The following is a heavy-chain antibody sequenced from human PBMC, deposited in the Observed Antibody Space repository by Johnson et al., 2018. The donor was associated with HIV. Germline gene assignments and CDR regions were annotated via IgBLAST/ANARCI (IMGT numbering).Heavy chain of an antibody. J-gene: IGHJ3*02. CDR3: TTDRYAFDI. Sequence: VQLVESGGGVVQPGRSLRLSCVASGFTFSSYTMHWVRQASGKGLEWVGRIRSKANSYATAYAASVKGRFTISRNDSKNNLYLQMNSLKTEVTAVYYCTTDRYAFDIWGQGTLVTVSS. CDR1: GFTFSSYT. CDR2: IRSKANSYAT. D-gene: IGHD1-1*01. V-gene: IGHV3-73*01.